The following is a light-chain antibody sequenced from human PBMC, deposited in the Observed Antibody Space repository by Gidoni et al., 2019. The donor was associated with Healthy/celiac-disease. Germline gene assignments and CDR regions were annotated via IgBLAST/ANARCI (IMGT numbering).Light chain of an antibody. CDR3: QQYGSSPPWT. J-gene: IGKJ1*01. V-gene: IGKV3-20*01. CDR1: QSVSSSY. CDR2: GAS. Sequence: IVLTPSPGTLSLSPGERATLSCRASQSVSSSYLAWYQQKPGQAPRLLIYGASSRATGIPDRFSGRGSGTDFTLTISRLEPEDFAVYYCQQYGSSPPWTFXQXTKVEIK.